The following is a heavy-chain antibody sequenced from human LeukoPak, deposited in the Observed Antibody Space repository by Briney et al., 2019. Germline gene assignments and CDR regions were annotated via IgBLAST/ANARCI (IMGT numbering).Heavy chain of an antibody. CDR3: ATFDYLADYFQH. CDR1: GFTFSSYW. Sequence: GGSLRLSCAASGFTFSSYWMTWVRQAPGKGLEWVANIKQDGSEKYYVDSLKGRFTISRDNAKNSLYLQMNSLRAEDTAVYYCATFDYLADYFQHWGHGTLVIVSS. D-gene: IGHD3-9*01. V-gene: IGHV3-7*01. CDR2: IKQDGSEK. J-gene: IGHJ1*01.